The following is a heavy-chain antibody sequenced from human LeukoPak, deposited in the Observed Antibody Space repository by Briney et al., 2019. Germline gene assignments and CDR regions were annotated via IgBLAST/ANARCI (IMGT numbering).Heavy chain of an antibody. J-gene: IGHJ5*02. D-gene: IGHD2-21*02. CDR2: MNPNSGNT. CDR3: AKGEGDWSTLEVYWFDP. V-gene: IGHV1-8*01. CDR1: GYTFTSYN. Sequence: ASVKVSCKASGYTFTSYNINWVRQATGQGLEWMGWMNPNSGNTGYAQKFQGRVTMTRNTSISTAYMELSSLRSEDTAVYYCAKGEGDWSTLEVYWFDPWGQGTLVTVSS.